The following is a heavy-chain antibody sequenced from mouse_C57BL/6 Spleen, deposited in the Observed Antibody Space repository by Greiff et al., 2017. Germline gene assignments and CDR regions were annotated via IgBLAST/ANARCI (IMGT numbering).Heavy chain of an antibody. V-gene: IGHV1-15*01. D-gene: IGHD1-2*01. Sequence: VQLQESGAELVRPGASVTLSCKASGYTFTDYEMHWVKQTPVHGLEWIGAIDPGDGGTAYNQKFKGKAILTADKSSSTAYMELRSLTFEDTAGYYCTRGYLFAYWGQGTLVTVSA. CDR1: GYTFTDYE. CDR3: TRGYLFAY. CDR2: IDPGDGGT. J-gene: IGHJ3*01.